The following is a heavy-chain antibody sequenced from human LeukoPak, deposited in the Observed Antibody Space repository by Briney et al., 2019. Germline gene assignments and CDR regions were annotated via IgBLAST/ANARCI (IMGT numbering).Heavy chain of an antibody. CDR1: GFTFSNYW. J-gene: IGHJ4*02. V-gene: IGHV3-74*01. CDR2: INSDGSDT. D-gene: IGHD4-17*01. Sequence: GGSLRLSCSASGFTFSNYWMHWVRQAPGKGLVRVSRINSDGSDTSYADSVKGRFTISRDNAKNTLYLEMNSLTVEDTAVYYCARGGTTVTTVIDYWGQGTLVTVSS. CDR3: ARGGTTVTTVIDY.